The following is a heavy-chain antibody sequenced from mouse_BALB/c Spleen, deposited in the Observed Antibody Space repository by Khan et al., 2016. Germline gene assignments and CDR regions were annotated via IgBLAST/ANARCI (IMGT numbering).Heavy chain of an antibody. V-gene: IGHV1S135*01. CDR2: IDPYNGGT. D-gene: IGHD2-1*01. J-gene: IGHJ4*01. CDR1: GYAFTSYN. Sequence: VQLQQPGPELVKPGASVKVSCKASGYAFTSYNMYWVKQSHGKSLEWIGYIDPYNGGTNYNQRFKGKATLTVDKSSSTAFMHLNSLTSEDSAVYYCASDLLWYAMDYWGQGTSVTVSS. CDR3: ASDLLWYAMDY.